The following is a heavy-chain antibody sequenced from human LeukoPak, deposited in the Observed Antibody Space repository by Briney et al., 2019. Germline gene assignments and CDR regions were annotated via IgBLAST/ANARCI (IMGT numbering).Heavy chain of an antibody. J-gene: IGHJ4*02. CDR3: ARVGKRCKTFDY. D-gene: IGHD2-8*01. CDR2: IRYDGSNK. V-gene: IGHV3-30*02. Sequence: PGGSLRLSCAASGFIFSSYGMHWVRQAPGKGLEWVAFIRYDGSNKYYADSVKGRFTISRDNSKNTLYLQMNSLRAEDTAVCYCARVGKRCKTFDYWGQGTLVTVSS. CDR1: GFIFSSYG.